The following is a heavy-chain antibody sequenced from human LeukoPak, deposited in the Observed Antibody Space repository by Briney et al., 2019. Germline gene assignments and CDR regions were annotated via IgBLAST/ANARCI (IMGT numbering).Heavy chain of an antibody. V-gene: IGHV1-18*01. J-gene: IGHJ4*02. CDR2: ISAYNGNT. CDR1: GYTFTSYG. D-gene: IGHD3-10*01. CDR3: ARLRQGMGDFDY. Sequence: ASVKVSCKASGYTFTSYGISWVRQAPGQGLEWMGWISAYNGNTNYAQKLQGRVTMTTDTSTSTAYMELRSLRSDDTPVYYCARLRQGMGDFDYWGQGTLVTFSS.